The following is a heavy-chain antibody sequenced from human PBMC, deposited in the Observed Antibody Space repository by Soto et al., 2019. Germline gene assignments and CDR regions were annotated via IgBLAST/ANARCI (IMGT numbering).Heavy chain of an antibody. D-gene: IGHD3-10*01. J-gene: IGHJ4*02. CDR1: GGTFSSYA. V-gene: IGHV1-69*13. Sequence: ASVKVSCKASGGTFSSYAISWVRQAPGQGLEWMGGIIPIFGTANYAQKFQGRVTITADESTSTAYMELSSLRSEDMAVYYCARLGELPGAFDYWGQGTLVTVSS. CDR3: ARLGELPGAFDY. CDR2: IIPIFGTA.